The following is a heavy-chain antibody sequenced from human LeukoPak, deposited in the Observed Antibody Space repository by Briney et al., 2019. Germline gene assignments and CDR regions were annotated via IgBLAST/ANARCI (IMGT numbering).Heavy chain of an antibody. CDR1: GGSISSYY. CDR2: IYASGNT. Sequence: KASETLSLTCTVSGGSISSYYWSWVRQPAGKGLEWIGRIYASGNTNYNPSLKGRVTMTVDTSKNQFSLNLSSVTAADTAVYYCARADGSGSYPFDYWGQGTLVTVSS. J-gene: IGHJ4*02. CDR3: ARADGSGSYPFDY. V-gene: IGHV4-4*07. D-gene: IGHD3-10*01.